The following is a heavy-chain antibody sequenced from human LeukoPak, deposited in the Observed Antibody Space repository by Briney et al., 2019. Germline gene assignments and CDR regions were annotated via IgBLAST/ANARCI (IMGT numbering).Heavy chain of an antibody. J-gene: IGHJ4*02. CDR1: GFKVNNIH. Sequence: GGSLRLSCAASGFKVNNIHMSWVRQAPGRGLEWVSVVYGGGGIYYADSVQGRFTISRDNSKNTVYLHMNNLWGDDSALYYCVRDLAGAFDFWGQGTPVKVSS. D-gene: IGHD6-19*01. CDR2: VYGGGGI. V-gene: IGHV3-66*01. CDR3: VRDLAGAFDF.